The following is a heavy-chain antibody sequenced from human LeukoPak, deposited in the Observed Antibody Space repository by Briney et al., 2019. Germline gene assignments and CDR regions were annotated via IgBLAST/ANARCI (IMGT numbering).Heavy chain of an antibody. D-gene: IGHD4-17*01. CDR2: ISYDGSNK. V-gene: IGHV3-30*18. Sequence: GRSLRLSCAASGGTFSSYGMRWVRQAPGKGLEWVAVISYDGSNKYYADSVNGRFTIVRDNSKNTLYLQMHPLTAEDTAVYYCAKERTVTSFYWGQRTLVTVSS. CDR1: GGTFSSYG. CDR3: AKERTVTSFY. J-gene: IGHJ4*02.